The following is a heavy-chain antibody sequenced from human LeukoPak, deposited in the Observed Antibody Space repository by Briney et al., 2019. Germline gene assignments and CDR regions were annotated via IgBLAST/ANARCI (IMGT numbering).Heavy chain of an antibody. CDR3: ARVYKGYSSGWAGFLDV. J-gene: IGHJ6*02. D-gene: IGHD6-19*01. CDR1: GFTVSRNY. Sequence: GGSLRLSCAASGFTVSRNYMSWVRQAPGKGLEWVSVIYSGGSTYYADSVKGRFTISRDNSKNTLYLQMNSLRAEDTAVYYCARVYKGYSSGWAGFLDVWGQGTTVTVSS. CDR2: IYSGGST. V-gene: IGHV3-53*01.